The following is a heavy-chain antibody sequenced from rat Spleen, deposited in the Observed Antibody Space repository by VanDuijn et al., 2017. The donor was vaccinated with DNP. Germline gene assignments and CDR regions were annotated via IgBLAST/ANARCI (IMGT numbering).Heavy chain of an antibody. V-gene: IGHV2-32*01. D-gene: IGHD1-10*01. CDR2: IWGDGST. J-gene: IGHJ2*01. CDR3: ARTTGDY. CDR1: GFSLTSYH. Sequence: QVQLKESGPGLVKPSETLSPTCTVPGFSLTSYHVRWVRQPPGKGLEWMGVIWGDGSTAYNSALKSRLSISRDTSKSQVFVKMNSLQTEDTATYYCARTTGDYWGQGVMVTVSS.